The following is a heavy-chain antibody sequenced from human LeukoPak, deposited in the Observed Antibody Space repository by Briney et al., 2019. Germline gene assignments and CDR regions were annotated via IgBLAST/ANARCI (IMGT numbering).Heavy chain of an antibody. V-gene: IGHV3-30*02. Sequence: GGSLRLSCAASGFTFSNYGMHWVRQAPGKGLEWVAYMRSDGSTKYYADSVKGRFTISRDNSKNTLYVQMNSLRAEDTAVYYCAKGYDSSGFYLDYWGRGNLVTVSS. D-gene: IGHD3-22*01. J-gene: IGHJ4*02. CDR1: GFTFSNYG. CDR3: AKGYDSSGFYLDY. CDR2: MRSDGSTK.